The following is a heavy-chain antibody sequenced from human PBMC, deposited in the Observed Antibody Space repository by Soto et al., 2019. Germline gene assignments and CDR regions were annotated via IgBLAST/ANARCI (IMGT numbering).Heavy chain of an antibody. V-gene: IGHV3-23*01. Sequence: EVQLLESGGGLVQAGESLRLSCVGSGFSFRTYAMNWVRQSPGKGLEWVSGISAHDGSTLYADSVRGRFTISRDNSKNTLYLPMNSLRAEATAVYYCAKAPCSSWYCKYFEYWGQGTQVTVSS. CDR3: AKAPCSSWYCKYFEY. D-gene: IGHD6-13*01. CDR1: GFSFRTYA. CDR2: ISAHDGST. J-gene: IGHJ4*02.